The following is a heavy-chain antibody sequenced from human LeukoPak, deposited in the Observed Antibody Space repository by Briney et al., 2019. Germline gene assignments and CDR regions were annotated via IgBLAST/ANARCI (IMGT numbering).Heavy chain of an antibody. V-gene: IGHV4-59*06. CDR3: ARDQGYCSSTSCYYGMDV. CDR1: GGSISSYY. CDR2: IYYSGST. J-gene: IGHJ6*02. D-gene: IGHD2-2*01. Sequence: SETLSLTCTVSGGSISSYYWSWIRQHPGKGLEWIGYIYYSGSTYYNPSLKSRVTISVDTSKNQFSLKLSSVTAADTAVYYCARDQGYCSSTSCYYGMDVWGQGTTVTVSS.